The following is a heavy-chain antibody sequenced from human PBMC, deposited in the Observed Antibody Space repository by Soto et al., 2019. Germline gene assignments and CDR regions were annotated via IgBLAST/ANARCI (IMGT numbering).Heavy chain of an antibody. D-gene: IGHD3-22*01. Sequence: QVQLRESGPGLVKPSQTLSLTCTVSGGSISRDDFYWSWVRQSPGKGLEWIGSISYSGTTYYSPSLRSRVTIATDTSNNQFSLSLGSVTAADTAVYYCARGDDHSRSGYFQHWGQGTLVTVSS. J-gene: IGHJ1*01. CDR1: GGSISRDDFY. V-gene: IGHV4-30-4*01. CDR3: ARGDDHSRSGYFQH. CDR2: ISYSGTT.